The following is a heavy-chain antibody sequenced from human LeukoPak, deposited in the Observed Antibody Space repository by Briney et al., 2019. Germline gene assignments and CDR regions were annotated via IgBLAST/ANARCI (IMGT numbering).Heavy chain of an antibody. D-gene: IGHD3-22*01. CDR1: GFTFSNAW. Sequence: PGGSLRSSFAAFGFTFSNAWRNWVRQAPGKGLEWVGRIKSKTDGGTTDYAAPVKGRFTISRDDSKNTLYLQMNSLKTEDTAVYYCTTDPNYYDSSGYSATWGQGTLVTVSS. CDR3: TTDPNYYDSSGYSAT. J-gene: IGHJ5*02. CDR2: IKSKTDGGTT. V-gene: IGHV3-15*07.